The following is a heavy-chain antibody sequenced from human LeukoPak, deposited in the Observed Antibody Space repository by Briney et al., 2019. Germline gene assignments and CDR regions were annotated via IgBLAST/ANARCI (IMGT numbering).Heavy chain of an antibody. Sequence: GASVTVSCETSANSFTGYYIHWVRQAPGQGLEWMGWINTNGGGPNLSQKFQGRVTMTRDMSITTVYMDLSGLRTDDTAVYYCARAGVAGDYYYGLDVWGQGTTVTVSS. CDR3: ARAGVAGDYYYGLDV. CDR1: ANSFTGYY. CDR2: INTNGGGP. V-gene: IGHV1-2*02. D-gene: IGHD2-15*01. J-gene: IGHJ6*02.